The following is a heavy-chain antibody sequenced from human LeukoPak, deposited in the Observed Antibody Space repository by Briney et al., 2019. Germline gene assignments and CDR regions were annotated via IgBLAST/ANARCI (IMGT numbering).Heavy chain of an antibody. CDR1: GFTPSSYG. CDR3: AKISASIGARKGVLDYMDV. V-gene: IGHV3-30*18. D-gene: IGHD6-6*01. J-gene: IGHJ6*03. CDR2: ISYDGSNT. Sequence: GGSLRLSCAASGFTPSSYGMRWVRPAPGKGLGWVAVISYDGSNTYYADSVKGRVTISRDNSKKTLYLQMNSLRADDRAVYYCAKISASIGARKGVLDYMDVWEKGTTVTVSS.